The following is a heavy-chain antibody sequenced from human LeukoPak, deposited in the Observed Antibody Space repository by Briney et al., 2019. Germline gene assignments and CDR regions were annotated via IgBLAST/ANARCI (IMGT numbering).Heavy chain of an antibody. J-gene: IGHJ4*02. CDR3: ARDLGITIFGVVMPFDY. V-gene: IGHV1-18*01. CDR1: GYTFTSYG. CDR2: VSAYNGNT. D-gene: IGHD3-3*01. Sequence: GASVKVSCKASGYTFTSYGISWVRQAPGQGLECMGWVSAYNGNTNYAQKLQGRVTMTTDTSTSTAYMELRSLRSDDTAVYYCARDLGITIFGVVMPFDYWGQGTLVTVSS.